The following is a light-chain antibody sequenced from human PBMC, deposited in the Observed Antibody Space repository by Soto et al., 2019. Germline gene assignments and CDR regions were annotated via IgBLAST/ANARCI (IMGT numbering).Light chain of an antibody. V-gene: IGKV3-15*01. J-gene: IGKJ4*01. Sequence: EIVMTQSPATLSVSPGERATLSCRASQSVSNNLAWYQQKPGQAPRLLIYGASTRATGIPARFSGSGSGTEFTLTISSLQSEDFAVYYCQQYNNGPPLTFGGGTKVDIK. CDR3: QQYNNGPPLT. CDR1: QSVSNN. CDR2: GAS.